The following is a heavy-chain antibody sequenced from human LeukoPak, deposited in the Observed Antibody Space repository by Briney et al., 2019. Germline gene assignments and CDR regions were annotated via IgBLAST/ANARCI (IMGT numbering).Heavy chain of an antibody. CDR3: ARTADISTGFGSAY. D-gene: IGHD3-9*01. Sequence: GESLKISCKTSGYSFTSYWIGWVRQMPGKGLEWMGIIYPGDSYTTYSPSFQGQVTISADKSINTAYLQWSSLQASDTAMYYCARTADISTGFGSAYWGQGTLVTVSS. CDR1: GYSFTSYW. CDR2: IYPGDSYT. V-gene: IGHV5-51*01. J-gene: IGHJ4*02.